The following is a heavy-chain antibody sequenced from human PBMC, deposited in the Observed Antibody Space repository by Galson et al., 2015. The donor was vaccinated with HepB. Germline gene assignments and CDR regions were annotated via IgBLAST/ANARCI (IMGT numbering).Heavy chain of an antibody. Sequence: SLRLSCAVSGFSFSNYDMSWVRQAPGEGLEWVSGISGSGSRTYYADSVKGRFTISRDNSESSLFLQTNSLRAEDTAVYYCAKDRPHSSPWYQGESDHYYYGMDVWGQGTTVTVSS. CDR3: AKDRPHSSPWYQGESDHYYYGMDV. CDR2: ISGSGSRT. CDR1: GFSFSNYD. J-gene: IGHJ6*02. V-gene: IGHV3-23*01. D-gene: IGHD6-19*01.